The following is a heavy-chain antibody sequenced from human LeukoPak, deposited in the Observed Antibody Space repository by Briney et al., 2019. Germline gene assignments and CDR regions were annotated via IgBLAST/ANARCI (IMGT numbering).Heavy chain of an antibody. CDR3: ARDYRPGDY. J-gene: IGHJ4*02. CDR1: GFIFSDYG. D-gene: IGHD1-14*01. CDR2: ISYDGSNK. Sequence: QPGRSLRLSCTTSGFIFSDYGMHWVRQAPGKGLEWVAVISYDGSNKYYADSVKGRFTISRDNSKNTLYLQMNSLRAEDTAVYYCARDYRPGDYWGQGTLVTVSS. V-gene: IGHV3-30*19.